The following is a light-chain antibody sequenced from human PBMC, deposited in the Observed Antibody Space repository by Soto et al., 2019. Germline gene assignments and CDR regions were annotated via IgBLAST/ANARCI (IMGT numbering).Light chain of an antibody. V-gene: IGLV2-14*01. Sequence: QSALTQPASVSGSPGQSITISCTGTSSDVAGYNYVSWYQQHPGKAPKLMIYDVSNRPSGVSNRFSGSKSGNTAYLTISGLQAEDEADYYCSSYTSSSTRVFGGGTKLTVL. CDR2: DVS. CDR1: SSDVAGYNY. CDR3: SSYTSSSTRV. J-gene: IGLJ2*01.